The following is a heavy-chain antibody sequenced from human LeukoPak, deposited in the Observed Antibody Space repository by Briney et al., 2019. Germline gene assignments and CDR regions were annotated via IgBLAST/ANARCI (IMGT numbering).Heavy chain of an antibody. CDR3: ARGRFHYDDNGSSSFYY. CDR2: INQDGNEK. J-gene: IGHJ4*02. CDR1: AFTFSTYW. V-gene: IGHV3-7*01. D-gene: IGHD3-22*01. Sequence: GGSLRLSCAASAFTFSTYWMSWVRQAPGKGLEWVANINQDGNEKYYVDSVKGRFTISRDNAKNSLYLQMNSLRAEDTALYYCARGRFHYDDNGSSSFYYWGQGILVTVSS.